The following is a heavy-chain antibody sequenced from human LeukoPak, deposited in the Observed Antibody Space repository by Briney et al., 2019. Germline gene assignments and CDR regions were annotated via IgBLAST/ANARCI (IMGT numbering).Heavy chain of an antibody. CDR1: GFTFRTYW. D-gene: IGHD1-26*01. CDR3: AKDLRIVGTTYFDY. CDR2: INEDGSIT. J-gene: IGHJ4*02. Sequence: GGSLRLSCAVSGFTFRTYWMRWVRQVPGEGLVWVSRINEDGSITNYADSVKGRFSISRDNAKNTLYLQMNSLRAEDTAVYYCAKDLRIVGTTYFDYWGQGTLVTVSS. V-gene: IGHV3-74*01.